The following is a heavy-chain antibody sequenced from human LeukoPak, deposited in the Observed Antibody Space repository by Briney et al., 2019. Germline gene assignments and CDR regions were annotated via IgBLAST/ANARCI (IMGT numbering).Heavy chain of an antibody. J-gene: IGHJ6*03. D-gene: IGHD3-10*01. CDR1: GFTVSSNY. V-gene: IGHV3-66*01. CDR2: IYSGGST. Sequence: GGSLRLSCAASGFTVSSNYMSWVRQAPGKGLEWVSVIYSGGSTYYADSVKGRFTISRDNSKNTLYLQMNSLRAEDTAVYYCARSLWSPLYYYYMDVWGKGTTVTVSS. CDR3: ARSLWSPLYYYYMDV.